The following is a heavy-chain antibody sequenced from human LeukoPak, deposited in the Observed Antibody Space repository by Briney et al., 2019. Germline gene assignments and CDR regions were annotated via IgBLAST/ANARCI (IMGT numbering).Heavy chain of an antibody. CDR2: IYYSGST. V-gene: IGHV4-59*08. J-gene: IGHJ2*01. Sequence: SETLSLTCTVSGGSINTYYWSWIRQPPGKGLEYIGYIYYSGSTNYNPSLKSRVAISVDRSKNQFSLKLSSVTAADTAVYYCARRGSSWWYFDLWGRGTLVTVSS. CDR1: GGSINTYY. D-gene: IGHD6-13*01. CDR3: ARRGSSWWYFDL.